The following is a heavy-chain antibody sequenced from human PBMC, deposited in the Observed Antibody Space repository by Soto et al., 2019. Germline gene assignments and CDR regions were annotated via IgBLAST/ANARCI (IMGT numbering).Heavy chain of an antibody. D-gene: IGHD4-4*01. V-gene: IGHV3-33*01. J-gene: IGHJ4*02. CDR1: GFTFSSYG. CDR3: ARAGDGYNNEGGY. CDR2: IWYDGSNK. Sequence: PGGSLRLFCAASGFTFSSYGMHWVRQAPGKGLEWVAVIWYDGSNKYYADSVKGRFTISRDNSKNTLYLQMNSLRAEDTAVYYCARAGDGYNNEGGYWGQGTLVTVSS.